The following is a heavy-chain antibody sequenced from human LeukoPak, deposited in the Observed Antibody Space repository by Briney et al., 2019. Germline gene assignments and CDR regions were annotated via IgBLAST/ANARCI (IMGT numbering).Heavy chain of an antibody. Sequence: KPSATLSLPCTLPGGSISGNYWSWIRQPPGEGQEWIGYIYDSGSTDYKPSIRSRVTVSVDTSKNQFSLKLSSVTAADTSVYYCARLARGNRYGPYEHWGQGTLVRVSS. CDR1: GGSISGNY. V-gene: IGHV4-59*08. D-gene: IGHD3-9*01. J-gene: IGHJ4*02. CDR2: IYDSGST. CDR3: ARLARGNRYGPYEH.